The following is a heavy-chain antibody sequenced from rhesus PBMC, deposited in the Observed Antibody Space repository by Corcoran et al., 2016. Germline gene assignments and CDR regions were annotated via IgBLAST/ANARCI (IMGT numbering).Heavy chain of an antibody. V-gene: IGHV2-1*01. Sequence: VTLKESGPALVNPTQTLTLTCILSGFSLNTTGMGVGWIRQPPGKTLEWLAHIYWDDDKRLSTSLKSRLTISKDTSKNQVVLTMTNMDPVDTATYYCTRYLRSNFYFDYWGQGVLVTVSS. CDR2: IYWDDDK. CDR3: TRYLRSNFYFDY. CDR1: GFSLNTTGMG. J-gene: IGHJ4*01. D-gene: IGHD2-15*01.